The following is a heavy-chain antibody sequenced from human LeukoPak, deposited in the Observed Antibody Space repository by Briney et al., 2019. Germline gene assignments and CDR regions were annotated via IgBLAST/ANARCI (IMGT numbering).Heavy chain of an antibody. J-gene: IGHJ4*02. CDR1: GGSMSPYF. CDR3: ARRQTYFDY. Sequence: SETLSLTCTVSGGSMSPYFWSWVRQPPGKGLEWIGYVYTNDGSTKYNPSLESRVTMSVDTSKNQISLKLSSVTAADTAIYYCARRQTYFDYWGQGTLVTVSS. V-gene: IGHV4-4*09. CDR2: VYTNDGST.